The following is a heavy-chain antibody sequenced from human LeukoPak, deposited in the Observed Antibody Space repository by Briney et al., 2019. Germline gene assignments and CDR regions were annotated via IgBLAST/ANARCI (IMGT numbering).Heavy chain of an antibody. J-gene: IGHJ3*02. Sequence: GASVKVSCKASGGTFSSYAISWVRQAPGQGLEWMGGIIPIFGTANYAQKFQGRVTITADESTSTAYMELSSLRSEDTAVYYCARARRGGRAAPAAFDIWGQGTMVTVSS. CDR1: GGTFSSYA. D-gene: IGHD2-15*01. CDR2: IIPIFGTA. V-gene: IGHV1-69*13. CDR3: ARARRGGRAAPAAFDI.